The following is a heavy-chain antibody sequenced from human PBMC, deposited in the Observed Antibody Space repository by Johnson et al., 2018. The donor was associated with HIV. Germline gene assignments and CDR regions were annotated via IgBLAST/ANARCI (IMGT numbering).Heavy chain of an antibody. Sequence: EVQLVESGGGLVKPGRSLRLSCADSGFTFDDYAMHWVRQAPGKGLEWVSGISWNSGSIGYADSVKGRFTISRDNAKNSLYLQMNSLRAEDTALYYCAKVGGGSSAAAAFDIWGQGTMVTVSS. J-gene: IGHJ3*02. V-gene: IGHV3-9*01. D-gene: IGHD6-6*01. CDR3: AKVGGGSSAAAAFDI. CDR2: ISWNSGSI. CDR1: GFTFDDYA.